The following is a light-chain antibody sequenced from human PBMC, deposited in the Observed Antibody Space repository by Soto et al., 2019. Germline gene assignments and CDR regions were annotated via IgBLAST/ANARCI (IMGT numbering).Light chain of an antibody. CDR2: GAS. J-gene: IGKJ4*01. V-gene: IGKV3-15*01. Sequence: IVMTQSPATLSVSPGERATLSCRASQRVSRNLAWYQQKPGQAPRLLIYGASTRATGIPARFSGSGSGTEFTLTISRLQSEDFAVYYCQQYNNWPLTVGGGTKVEIK. CDR1: QRVSRN. CDR3: QQYNNWPLT.